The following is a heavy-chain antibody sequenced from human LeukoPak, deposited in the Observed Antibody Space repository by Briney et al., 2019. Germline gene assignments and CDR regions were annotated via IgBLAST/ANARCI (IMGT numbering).Heavy chain of an antibody. CDR2: ISGSGDNT. CDR1: GFTFSGFA. V-gene: IGHV3-23*01. Sequence: GGSLRLSCAASGFTFSGFAMSWVRRTRGKGLGWVSGISGSGDNTLYADSVKGRFTISRDNSKNTLYLEMNSLRAEDTAIYYCAKMKGHPLPKYYMDVWGQGTTVTVSS. D-gene: IGHD1-26*01. CDR3: AKMKGHPLPKYYMDV. J-gene: IGHJ6*01.